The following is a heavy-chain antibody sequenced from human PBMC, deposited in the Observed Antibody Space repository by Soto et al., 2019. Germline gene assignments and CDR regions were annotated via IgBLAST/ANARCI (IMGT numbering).Heavy chain of an antibody. CDR2: IYYSGST. CDR1: GGSISSGDDY. D-gene: IGHD3-16*01. J-gene: IGHJ4*02. Sequence: PSETLSLTCTVSGGSISSGDDYWNWIRQNPRKGLEWIGYIYYSGSTYYNPSLKSRATISVDTSKSQVSLKLRSVTAADTAVYYCARGVWVVSAFDSWGQGTRVTVSS. CDR3: ARGVWVVSAFDS. V-gene: IGHV4-31*03.